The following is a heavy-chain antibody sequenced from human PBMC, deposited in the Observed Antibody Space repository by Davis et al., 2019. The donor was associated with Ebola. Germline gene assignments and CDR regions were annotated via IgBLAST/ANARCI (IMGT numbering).Heavy chain of an antibody. V-gene: IGHV4-34*01. CDR3: ARVLAAAGGDMDV. CDR2: IDHSGRT. Sequence: PSETLSLTCAVYGGSFSGYYWTWIRQPPGKGLEWIGEIDHSGRTTWNASLKSRVTISGDASKNQFSLNLSSVTAADTAVYYCARVLAAAGGDMDVWGKGTSVTVSS. J-gene: IGHJ6*03. CDR1: GGSFSGYY. D-gene: IGHD6-13*01.